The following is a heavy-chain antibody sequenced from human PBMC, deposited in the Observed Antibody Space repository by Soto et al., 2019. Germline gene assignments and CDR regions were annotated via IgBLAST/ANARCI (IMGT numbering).Heavy chain of an antibody. D-gene: IGHD2-2*01. CDR1: GFTFRNYA. Sequence: EVQLLESGGALVQPGGSLRLSCAASGFTFRNYAMSWVRQAPGKGLEWVSRISGNGGDINYADSVKGWFTISRDNSKNTLYLQMNSLRAEDTAVYYCAKRGDIVEVSRTFVGYGMDVWGQGTTVTVSS. J-gene: IGHJ6*02. V-gene: IGHV3-23*01. CDR3: AKRGDIVEVSRTFVGYGMDV. CDR2: ISGNGGDI.